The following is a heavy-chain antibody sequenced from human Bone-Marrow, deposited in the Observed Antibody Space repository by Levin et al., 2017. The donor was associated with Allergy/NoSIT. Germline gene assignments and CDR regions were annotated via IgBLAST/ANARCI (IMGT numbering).Heavy chain of an antibody. Sequence: GGSLRLSCAASGFTVSSNHMSWVRQAPGKGLEWVSLIYSGGRGYYADSVRGRFTISRDNSKNTLYLQLNSLRAEDTAVYYCAIYGSGNDYSAFDIWGQGTMVTVAA. D-gene: IGHD3-10*01. CDR3: AIYGSGNDYSAFDI. J-gene: IGHJ3*02. CDR1: GFTVSSNH. CDR2: IYSGGRG. V-gene: IGHV3-53*01.